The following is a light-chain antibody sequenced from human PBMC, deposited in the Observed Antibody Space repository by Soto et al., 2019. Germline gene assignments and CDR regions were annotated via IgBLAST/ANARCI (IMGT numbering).Light chain of an antibody. CDR2: DNN. J-gene: IGLJ2*01. CDR1: SSNIGNNY. CDR3: GTLDTSRSGVV. Sequence: QSVLTQPPSVSAAPGQKVTISCSGTSSNIGNNYVSWYQQLPGTAPKLLIYDNNKRPSGIPDRFSGSKSGTSATLGITGLQTGDEADYYCGTLDTSRSGVVFGGGTKLTVL. V-gene: IGLV1-51*01.